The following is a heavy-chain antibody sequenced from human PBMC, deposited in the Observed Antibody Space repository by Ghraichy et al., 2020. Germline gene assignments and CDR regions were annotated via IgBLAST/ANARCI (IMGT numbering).Heavy chain of an antibody. CDR2: INYSGNT. CDR3: ATPRRGAAGFDF. CDR1: GASISTSTHY. Sequence: SETLSLTCTVSGASISTSTHYWGWVRQPPGKEPEWIASINYSGNTYYNPSLWSRVTISVDTSKNQFSLKVISVTATDTAVYFCATPRRGAAGFDFWGQG. D-gene: IGHD6-13*01. J-gene: IGHJ4*02. V-gene: IGHV4-39*01.